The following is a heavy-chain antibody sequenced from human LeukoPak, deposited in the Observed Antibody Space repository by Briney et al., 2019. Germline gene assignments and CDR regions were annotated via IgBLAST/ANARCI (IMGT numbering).Heavy chain of an antibody. CDR1: GDSISSYY. V-gene: IGHV4-4*07. D-gene: IGHD5-18*01. J-gene: IGHJ4*02. CDR3: AIDRYNNYADY. CDR2: IYTSGST. Sequence: ASETLSLTCTVSGDSISSYYWSWIRQPTGKGLEWIGHIYTSGSTNYNPSLKSRITMSVDTSKNQISLKLTSVTAADTAVYYCAIDRYNNYADYWGQGTLVTVSS.